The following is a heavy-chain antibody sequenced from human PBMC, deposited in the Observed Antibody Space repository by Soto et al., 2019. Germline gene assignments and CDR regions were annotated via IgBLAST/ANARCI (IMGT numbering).Heavy chain of an antibody. V-gene: IGHV1-8*01. J-gene: IGHJ4*02. CDR2: MNPNSGNT. Sequence: ASVKVSCKASGYTFTSYDINWVRQATGQGLEWLGWMNPNSGNTGYAQKFQGRVTMTRDTSIRTAYLELSSLRSEDTAVYYCARKVPDTGGFDCWGQGVLVTVSS. D-gene: IGHD2-8*02. CDR3: ARKVPDTGGFDC. CDR1: GYTFTSYD.